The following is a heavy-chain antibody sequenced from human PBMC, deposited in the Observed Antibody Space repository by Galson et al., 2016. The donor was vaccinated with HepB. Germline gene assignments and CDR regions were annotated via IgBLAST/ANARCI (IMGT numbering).Heavy chain of an antibody. CDR2: ISSDGSDK. Sequence: SLRLSCAPSGFTFENYAMPWVRQAPGKGLEWVSVISSDGSDKYYADSVKGRFTISRDNSKNTLYLHMNSLRGEDTAVYFCARGPGNYNRGREHYYGMDVWGQGSPGHRLL. D-gene: IGHD3-10*01. J-gene: IGHJ6*02. CDR3: ARGPGNYNRGREHYYGMDV. CDR1: GFTFENYA. V-gene: IGHV3-30*04.